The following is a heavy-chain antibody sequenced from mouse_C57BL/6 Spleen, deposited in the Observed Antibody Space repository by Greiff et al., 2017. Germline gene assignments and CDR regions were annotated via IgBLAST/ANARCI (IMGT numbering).Heavy chain of an antibody. D-gene: IGHD3-2*02. V-gene: IGHV1-64*01. CDR2: IHPKSGST. Sequence: QVQLQQPGAELVKPGASVKLSCKASGYTFTSYWMHWVKQRPGQGLEWIGMIHPKSGSTNYNEKFKSKATLTVDKSSSTAYMQLSSLTSEDSAVYYCARGGQLRLFDYWGQGTTLTVSS. CDR3: ARGGQLRLFDY. J-gene: IGHJ2*01. CDR1: GYTFTSYW.